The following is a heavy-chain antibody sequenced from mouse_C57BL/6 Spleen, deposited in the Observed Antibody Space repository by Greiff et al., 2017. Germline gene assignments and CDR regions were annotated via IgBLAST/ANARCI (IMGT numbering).Heavy chain of an antibody. J-gene: IGHJ3*01. CDR3: TTESVDSSGYVAY. CDR1: GFNIKDDY. V-gene: IGHV14-4*01. CDR2: IDPENGDT. Sequence: VQLQQSGAELVRPGASVKLSCTASGFNIKDDYMHWVKQRPEQGLEWIGWIDPENGDTDYASKFQGKATITADPSSNTAYLQLSSLTSEDTAVYYCTTESVDSSGYVAYWGQGTLVTVSA. D-gene: IGHD3-2*02.